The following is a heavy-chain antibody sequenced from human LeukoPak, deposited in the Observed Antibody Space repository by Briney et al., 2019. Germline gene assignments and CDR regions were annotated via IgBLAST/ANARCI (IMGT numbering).Heavy chain of an antibody. CDR1: GGSISSSSYY. J-gene: IGHJ4*02. CDR3: ARKRGYYFDY. Sequence: SETLSLTCTVSGGSISSSSYYWDWIRQPPGKGLEWIGSIYYSGSTNYNPSLKSRVAISVDTSKNQFSLKLSSVTAADTAVFYCARKRGYYFDYWGQGTLVTVSS. D-gene: IGHD3-16*01. CDR2: IYYSGST. V-gene: IGHV4-39*01.